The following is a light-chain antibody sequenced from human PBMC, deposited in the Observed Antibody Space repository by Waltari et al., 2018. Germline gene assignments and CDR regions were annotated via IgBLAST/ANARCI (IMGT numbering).Light chain of an antibody. V-gene: IGKV1-39*01. CDR2: AAS. CDR3: LQTYRTPLT. Sequence: DIQMTQSPSSLSASVGARVTITGRASHSIDTYLSWYQEKPGKAPKLLIYAASSLQSGVPSRFSGSGSRTDFTLTISSLQPEDFATYYCLQTYRTPLTFGGGTKVEIK. J-gene: IGKJ4*01. CDR1: HSIDTY.